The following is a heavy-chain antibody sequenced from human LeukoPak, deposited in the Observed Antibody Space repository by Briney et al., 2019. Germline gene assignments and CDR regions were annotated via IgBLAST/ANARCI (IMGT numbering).Heavy chain of an antibody. CDR3: ARGTGDTSSWFHDY. CDR1: GFTFSSYA. D-gene: IGHD6-13*01. Sequence: GGSLRLSCAASGFTFSSYAMTWVCQAPGKGLEWVSTISGSGDTTYYADSVKGRFAISRDNSKDTLYLQMNSLRPEDTAVYHCARGTGDTSSWFHDYWGQGTLVTVSS. J-gene: IGHJ4*02. CDR2: ISGSGDTT. V-gene: IGHV3-23*01.